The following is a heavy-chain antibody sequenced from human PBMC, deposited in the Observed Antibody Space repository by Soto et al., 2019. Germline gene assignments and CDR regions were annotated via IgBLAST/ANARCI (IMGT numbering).Heavy chain of an antibody. CDR3: ARRLCSGGSCYSFDY. V-gene: IGHV5-51*01. Sequence: GESLKISCKGSGYSFTSYWIGWVRQMPGKGLEWMGIIYPGDPDTRYSPSFQGQVTISADKSISTAYLQWSSLKASDTAMYYCARRLCSGGSCYSFDYWGQGTLVTVSS. J-gene: IGHJ4*02. CDR2: IYPGDPDT. D-gene: IGHD2-15*01. CDR1: GYSFTSYW.